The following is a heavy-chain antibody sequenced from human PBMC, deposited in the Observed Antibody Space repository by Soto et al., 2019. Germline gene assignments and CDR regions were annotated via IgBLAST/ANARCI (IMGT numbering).Heavy chain of an antibody. V-gene: IGHV3-33*01. Sequence: QPGGSLRLSCAASGFTFSSYGMHWVRQAPGKGLEWVAVIWYDGSNKYYADSVKGRFTISRDNSKNTLYLQMNSLRAEDTAVYYCARAPESWYAPFDYWGQGTLVTVSS. J-gene: IGHJ4*02. CDR2: IWYDGSNK. CDR3: ARAPESWYAPFDY. D-gene: IGHD6-13*01. CDR1: GFTFSSYG.